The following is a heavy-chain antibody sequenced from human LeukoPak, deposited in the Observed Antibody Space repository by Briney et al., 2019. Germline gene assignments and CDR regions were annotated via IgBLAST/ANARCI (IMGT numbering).Heavy chain of an antibody. CDR3: ARGGPLRYFDCLMDY. CDR1: GFTFSSYG. Sequence: GGSLRLSCAASGFTFSSYGMHWVRQAPGKGLEWVAVIWYDGSNKYYADSVKGRFTISRDNSKNTLYLQMNSLRAEDTAVYYCARGGPLRYFDCLMDYWGQRTLVTVSS. CDR2: IWYDGSNK. D-gene: IGHD3-9*01. V-gene: IGHV3-33*01. J-gene: IGHJ4*02.